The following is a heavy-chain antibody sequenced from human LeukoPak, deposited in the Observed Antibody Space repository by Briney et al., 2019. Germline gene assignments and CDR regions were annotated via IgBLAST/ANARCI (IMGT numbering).Heavy chain of an antibody. CDR3: AREEDWNLKYYNYGMDV. D-gene: IGHD1-7*01. CDR1: GGSFSGYY. V-gene: IGHV4-34*01. J-gene: IGHJ6*02. Sequence: SETLSLTCAVYGGSFSGYYWSWIRQPPGKGLEWIGEINHSGSTNYNPSLKSRVTISVDTSKNQFSLKLSSVTAADTAVYYCAREEDWNLKYYNYGMDVWGQGTTVTVSS. CDR2: INHSGST.